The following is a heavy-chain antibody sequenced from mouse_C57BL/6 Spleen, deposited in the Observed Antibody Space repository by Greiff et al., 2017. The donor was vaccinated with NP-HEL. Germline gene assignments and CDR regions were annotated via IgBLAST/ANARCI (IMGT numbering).Heavy chain of an antibody. CDR2: INYDGSST. V-gene: IGHV5-16*01. CDR3: ARVGDYDDYAMDY. D-gene: IGHD2-4*01. Sequence: DVKLVESEGGLVQPGSSMKLSCTASGFTFSDYYMAWVRQVPEKGLEWVANINYDGSSTYYLDSLKSRFIISRDNAKNILYLQMSSLKSEDTATYYCARVGDYDDYAMDYWGQGTSVTVSS. CDR1: GFTFSDYY. J-gene: IGHJ4*01.